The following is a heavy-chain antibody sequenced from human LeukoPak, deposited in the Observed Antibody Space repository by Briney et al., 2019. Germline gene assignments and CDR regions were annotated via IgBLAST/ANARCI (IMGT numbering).Heavy chain of an antibody. CDR1: GGTFSSYA. D-gene: IGHD3-22*01. CDR2: IIPIFGTA. J-gene: IGHJ3*02. CDR3: ARERVTYYYDSSGYRVPYAFDI. V-gene: IGHV1-69*05. Sequence: SVKVSCKASGGTFSSYAISWVRQAPGQGLEWMGGIIPIFGTANYAQKFQGRVTITTDESTSTAYMELSSLRSEDTAVYYCARERVTYYYDSSGYRVPYAFDIWGQGTMVTVSS.